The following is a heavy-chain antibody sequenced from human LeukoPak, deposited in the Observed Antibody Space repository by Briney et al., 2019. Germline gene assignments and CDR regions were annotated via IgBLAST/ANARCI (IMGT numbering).Heavy chain of an antibody. D-gene: IGHD6-19*01. J-gene: IGHJ4*02. Sequence: GGSLRLSCAVSGFPFSTYEMNWVRQAPGKGLEGVSNIGSSGAAIYYADSVRGRFTISRDNAKNSLYLQMNSLRAEDTAVYYCALLAVASDFDYWGQGALVTVSS. CDR1: GFPFSTYE. CDR2: IGSSGAAI. CDR3: ALLAVASDFDY. V-gene: IGHV3-48*03.